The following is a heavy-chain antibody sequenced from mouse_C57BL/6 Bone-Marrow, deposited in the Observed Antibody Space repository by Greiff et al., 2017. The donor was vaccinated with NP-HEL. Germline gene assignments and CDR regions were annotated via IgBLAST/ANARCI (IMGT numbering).Heavy chain of an antibody. CDR3: TRDRGLLGRFDY. CDR1: GFTFSSYA. CDR2: ISSGGDYI. V-gene: IGHV5-9-1*02. Sequence: EVKLMESGEGLVKPGGSLKLSCAASGFTFSSYAMSWVRQTPEKRLEWVAYISSGGDYIYYADTVKGRFTISRDNARNTLYLQMSSLKSEDTAMYYCTRDRGLLGRFDYWGQGTTLTVSS. J-gene: IGHJ2*01. D-gene: IGHD4-1*01.